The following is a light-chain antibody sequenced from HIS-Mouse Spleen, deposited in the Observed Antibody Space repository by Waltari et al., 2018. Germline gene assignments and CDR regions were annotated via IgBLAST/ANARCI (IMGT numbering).Light chain of an antibody. CDR2: DFS. V-gene: IGLV2-11*01. Sequence: QSALTQPRSVSGSPGQSVTISCTGTSSDVGGYNYVAWYQQHPGKAPKLMIYDFSKRPSGVPARFSGSKSGNTASLTISGLQADDEADYYCCSYAGSYTLFGGGTKLTVL. CDR1: SSDVGGYNY. CDR3: CSYAGSYTL. J-gene: IGLJ2*01.